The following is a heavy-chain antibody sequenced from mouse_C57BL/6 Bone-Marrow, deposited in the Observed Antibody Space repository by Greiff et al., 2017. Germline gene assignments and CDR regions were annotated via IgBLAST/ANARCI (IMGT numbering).Heavy chain of an antibody. CDR2: IDPENGDT. V-gene: IGHV14-4*01. J-gene: IGHJ3*01. D-gene: IGHD1-1*01. CDR3: TAFYYCGSSTSWFAY. Sequence: EVKLVESGAELVRPGASVKLSCTASGFNIKDDYMHWVKQRPEQGLEWIGWIDPENGDTEYASKFQGKATITADTSSNTAYLQLSRLTSEDTAVYYCTAFYYCGSSTSWFAYWGQGTMVTVSA. CDR1: GFNIKDDY.